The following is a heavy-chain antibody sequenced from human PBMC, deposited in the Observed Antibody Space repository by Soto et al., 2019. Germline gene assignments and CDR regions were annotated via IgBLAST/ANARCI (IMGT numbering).Heavy chain of an antibody. CDR3: ARVNGGRDDAFDI. CDR1: GYTFTIYA. Sequence: ASVKVSCKASGYTFTIYAMHWVRQATGQRLEWMGWINAGNGNTKYSQKFQDRVTITRDTSASTAYMELSSLRSEDMAVYYCARVNGGRDDAFDIWGQGTMVTVSS. V-gene: IGHV1-3*01. D-gene: IGHD1-1*01. J-gene: IGHJ3*02. CDR2: INAGNGNT.